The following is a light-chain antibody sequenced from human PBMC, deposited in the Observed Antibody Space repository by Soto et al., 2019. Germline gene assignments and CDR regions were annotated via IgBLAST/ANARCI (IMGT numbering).Light chain of an antibody. CDR3: QQSYTTPWT. Sequence: IQMTQSPSSLSASVGDRVTITCRASQSINNYLNWYQQKPGRAPRLLIHAASTLQSGVPSRFSGSGSGTDFTLTISSLEPEDFATYFCQQSYTTPWTFGLGTKVDIK. V-gene: IGKV1-39*01. CDR2: AAS. J-gene: IGKJ1*01. CDR1: QSINNY.